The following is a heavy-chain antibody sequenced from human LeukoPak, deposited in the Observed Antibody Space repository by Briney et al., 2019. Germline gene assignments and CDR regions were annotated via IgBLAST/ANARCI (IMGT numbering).Heavy chain of an antibody. Sequence: ASVKVSCKVSGYTLTELSMHWVRQAPGKGLEWMGGFDPEDGETIYAQKFQGRVTMTEDTSTDTAYMELSSLRSEDTAVYYCATAPRYSSSWYSVDYWGQGTLVTVSS. CDR2: FDPEDGET. CDR3: ATAPRYSSSWYSVDY. V-gene: IGHV1-24*01. D-gene: IGHD6-13*01. J-gene: IGHJ4*02. CDR1: GYTLTELS.